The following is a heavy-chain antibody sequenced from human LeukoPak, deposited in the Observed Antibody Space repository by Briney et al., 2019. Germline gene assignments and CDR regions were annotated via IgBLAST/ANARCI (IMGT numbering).Heavy chain of an antibody. J-gene: IGHJ4*02. CDR2: INPSGSST. V-gene: IGHV1-46*03. Sequence: ASVKVSCKASGYTFTSYYMHWVRQAPGQGLEWMGIINPSGSSTSYAQKFQGRVTMTRDTSTSTVYMELSSLRSEDTAVYYCARVPPAPLSPIAVATNYFDYWGQGTLVTVSS. CDR1: GYTFTSYY. CDR3: ARVPPAPLSPIAVATNYFDY. D-gene: IGHD6-19*01.